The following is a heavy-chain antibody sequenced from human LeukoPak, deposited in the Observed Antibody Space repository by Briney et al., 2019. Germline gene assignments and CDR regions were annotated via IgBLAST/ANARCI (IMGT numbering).Heavy chain of an antibody. CDR2: INTNTGNP. D-gene: IGHD6-6*01. V-gene: IGHV7-4-1*02. CDR3: AREVVPGAFDI. CDR1: GYTFTNYA. Sequence: ASVKVSCKAPGYTFTNYAMNWVRQAPGQGPEWMGWINTNTGNPTYAQGFTGRFVFSLDTSVSTAYLQISSLKAEDTAVYYCAREVVPGAFDIWGQGTMVTVSS. J-gene: IGHJ3*02.